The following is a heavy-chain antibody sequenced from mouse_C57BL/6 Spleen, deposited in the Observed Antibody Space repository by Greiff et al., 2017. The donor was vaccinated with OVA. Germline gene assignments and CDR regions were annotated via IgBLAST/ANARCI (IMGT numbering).Heavy chain of an antibody. CDR2: INPNNGGT. CDR3: ARIPVGY. CDR1: GYTFTDYY. J-gene: IGHJ2*01. Sequence: EVQLQQSGPELVKPGASVKISCKASGYTFTDYYMNWVKQSHGKSLEWIGDINPNNGGTSYNQKFKGKATLTVDKSSSTAYMELRSLTSEDSAVYYCARIPVGYWGQGTTLTVSS. V-gene: IGHV1-26*01.